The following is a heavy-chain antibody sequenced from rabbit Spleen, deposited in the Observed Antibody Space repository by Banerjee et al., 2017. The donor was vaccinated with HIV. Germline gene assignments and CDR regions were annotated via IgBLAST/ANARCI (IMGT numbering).Heavy chain of an antibody. CDR1: GFSFSSSDY. Sequence: QSLEVSGGDLVKPGASLTLTCTASGFSFSSSDYMCWVRQAPGKGLEWISCIAGSSSDFTYSATWAKGRFTCSKTSSTTVTLQMTRLTAADTATYFCARDTSSSFSSYGMDLWGPGTLVTVS. D-gene: IGHD1-1*01. V-gene: IGHV1S40*01. CDR3: ARDTSSSFSSYGMDL. J-gene: IGHJ6*01. CDR2: IAGSSSDFT.